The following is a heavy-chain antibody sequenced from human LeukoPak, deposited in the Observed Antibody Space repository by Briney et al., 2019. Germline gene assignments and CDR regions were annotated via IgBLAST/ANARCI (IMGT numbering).Heavy chain of an antibody. CDR2: IHEDGSEK. D-gene: IGHD5-24*01. V-gene: IGHV3-7*05. CDR3: ARNLRLHTPRAFDI. CDR1: GFTFSDYY. Sequence: GGSLRLSCAASGFTFSDYYMSWIRQAPGKGLEWVANIHEDGSEKYYVDSVKGRFTISRDNAKNSLYLQMNSLRAEDTAVYYCARNLRLHTPRAFDIWGQGTMVTVSS. J-gene: IGHJ3*02.